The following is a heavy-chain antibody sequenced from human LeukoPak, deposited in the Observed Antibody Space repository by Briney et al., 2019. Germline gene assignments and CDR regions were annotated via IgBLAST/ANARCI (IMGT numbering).Heavy chain of an antibody. D-gene: IGHD3-10*01. CDR3: ATDRWFGPILDY. CDR2: FDPEDGET. Sequence: ASVKVSCKVSGYTLTELSMHWVRQAPGKGLEWMGGFDPEDGETIYAQKFQGRVTMTEDTSTDTAYMELSSLRSEDTAVYYCATDRWFGPILDYWGQGTLVTVSS. V-gene: IGHV1-24*01. CDR1: GYTLTELS. J-gene: IGHJ4*02.